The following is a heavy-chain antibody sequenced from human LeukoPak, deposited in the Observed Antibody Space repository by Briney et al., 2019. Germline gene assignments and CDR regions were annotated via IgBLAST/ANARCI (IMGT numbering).Heavy chain of an antibody. V-gene: IGHV4-34*01. D-gene: IGHD6-19*01. Sequence: SETLSLTCAVYGVSFSGYYWSWIRQPPGKGLEWIGEINHSGSTNYNPSLKSRVTISVDTSKNQFSLKLSSVTAADTAVYYCARGVAVAGTYLIGFDYWGQGTLVTVSS. J-gene: IGHJ4*02. CDR1: GVSFSGYY. CDR2: INHSGST. CDR3: ARGVAVAGTYLIGFDY.